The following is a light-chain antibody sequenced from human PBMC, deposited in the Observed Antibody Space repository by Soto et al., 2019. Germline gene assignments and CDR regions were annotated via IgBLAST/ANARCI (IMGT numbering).Light chain of an antibody. J-gene: IGKJ1*01. Sequence: DIQMPQSPSTLSASVGDRVTITCRASQSISSWLTWYQQKPRKAPKPMICAASSLEIGVPSSFSGSGSRTEFTPTINRLQPDDFATYYCQQYKSYWTFGQGTQVDIK. CDR3: QQYKSYWT. CDR2: AAS. V-gene: IGKV1-5*01. CDR1: QSISSW.